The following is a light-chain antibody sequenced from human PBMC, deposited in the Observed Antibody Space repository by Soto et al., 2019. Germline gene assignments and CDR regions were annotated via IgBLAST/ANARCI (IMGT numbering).Light chain of an antibody. Sequence: QSALTQPASVSGSPGQSITISCTGTSSDVGGYHYGSWYQQHPGKAPKLMIYDVSNRPSGVSNRFSGSKSGNTASLTISGLQAEDEANYYCSSYTSSSTVLFGGGTKLTVL. J-gene: IGLJ2*01. V-gene: IGLV2-14*01. CDR3: SSYTSSSTVL. CDR2: DVS. CDR1: SSDVGGYHY.